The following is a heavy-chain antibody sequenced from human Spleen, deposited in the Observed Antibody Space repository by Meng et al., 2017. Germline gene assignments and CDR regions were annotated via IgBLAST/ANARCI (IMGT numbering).Heavy chain of an antibody. CDR2: INHSRST. D-gene: IGHD4-11*01. CDR1: GGSFSGYY. J-gene: IGHJ4*02. Sequence: SETLSLTCAVYGGSFSGYYWSWIRQPPGKGLEWIGEINHSRSTNYNPSLKSRVTISVDTSEKQFSLKLSSVTAADTAVYYCARGPTTMAHDFDYWGQGTLVTVSS. V-gene: IGHV4-34*01. CDR3: ARGPTTMAHDFDY.